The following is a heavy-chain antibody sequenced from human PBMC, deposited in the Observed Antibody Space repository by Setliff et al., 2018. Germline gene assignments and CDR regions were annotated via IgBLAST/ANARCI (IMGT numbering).Heavy chain of an antibody. D-gene: IGHD3-3*01. CDR3: ARRETYYNFWSGYYAY. CDR1: GGSLSSSSYY. J-gene: IGHJ4*02. Sequence: LSLTCTVSGGSLSSSSYYWGWIRQPPGKGLEWIGSIYYSGSTYYNPSLKSRVTISVDTSKNQFSLKLSSVTASYTAVYYCARRETYYNFWSGYYAYWGQGTLVTVSS. V-gene: IGHV4-39*07. CDR2: IYYSGST.